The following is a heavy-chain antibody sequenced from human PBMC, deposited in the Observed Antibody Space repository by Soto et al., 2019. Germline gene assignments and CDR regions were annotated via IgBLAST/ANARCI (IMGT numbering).Heavy chain of an antibody. CDR3: TTVTYYYDSSGYSWSRYYYGMDV. D-gene: IGHD3-22*01. Sequence: GGSLRLSCAASGFTFSNGWMSWVRQAPGKGLEWVGRIKSKTDGGTTDYAAPVKGRFTISRDDSKNTLYLQMNSLKTEDTAVYYCTTVTYYYDSSGYSWSRYYYGMDVWGQGTTVTVSS. CDR2: IKSKTDGGTT. V-gene: IGHV3-15*01. CDR1: GFTFSNGW. J-gene: IGHJ6*02.